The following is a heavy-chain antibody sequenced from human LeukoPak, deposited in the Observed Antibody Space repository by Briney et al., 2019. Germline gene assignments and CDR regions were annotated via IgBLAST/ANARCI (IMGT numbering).Heavy chain of an antibody. J-gene: IGHJ4*02. CDR3: ARVKGVVTAILDY. D-gene: IGHD2-21*02. Sequence: SETLSLTCAVYGGSFSGYYWSWIRQPPGKGLEWIGEINHSGITNYNPSLKSRVTISIDTSKSQFSLKLRSVTAADTAVYYCARVKGVVTAILDYWGQGTLVTVSS. V-gene: IGHV4-34*01. CDR2: INHSGIT. CDR1: GGSFSGYY.